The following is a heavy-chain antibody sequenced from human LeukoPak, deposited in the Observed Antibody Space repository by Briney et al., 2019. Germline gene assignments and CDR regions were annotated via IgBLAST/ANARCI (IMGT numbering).Heavy chain of an antibody. Sequence: GGSLRLSCAASGFTFSSHAMNWVRQAPGKGLEWVSGISGSGGSTNYADSVKGRFTISRDNSKNTLYLQMNSLRAEDTAVYYCAKNSSSWLQHWGQGTLVTVSS. CDR2: ISGSGGST. V-gene: IGHV3-23*01. CDR3: AKNSSSWLQH. J-gene: IGHJ1*01. CDR1: GFTFSSHA. D-gene: IGHD6-13*01.